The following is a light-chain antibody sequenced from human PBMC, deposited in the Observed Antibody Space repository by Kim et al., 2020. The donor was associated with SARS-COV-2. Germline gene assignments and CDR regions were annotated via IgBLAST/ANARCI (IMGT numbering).Light chain of an antibody. CDR3: GAWDNSLSAGI. Sequence: QSVLTQPPSVYAAPGQKVTISCSGSSSNIGKNYVSWYQQFPGTAPKLLIYDNDKRAAGIPDRFFGSKSGTSATLGITGLQTGDEADYYCGAWDNSLSAGIFGGGTQLTVL. J-gene: IGLJ2*01. V-gene: IGLV1-51*01. CDR1: SSNIGKNY. CDR2: DND.